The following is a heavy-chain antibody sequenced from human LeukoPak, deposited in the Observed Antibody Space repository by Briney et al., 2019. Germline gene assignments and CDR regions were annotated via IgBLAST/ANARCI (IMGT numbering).Heavy chain of an antibody. Sequence: SETLSLTCTVSGVPLSSNTYYWGWIRQPPGKGLEWIGSISHSGSAYYNPSLKSRVSISVDTSMTQMSLKLSSVTASDTAVYYCASPPSYYYETSGYSHDAFDLWGQGTMITVSS. CDR3: ASPPSYYYETSGYSHDAFDL. CDR2: ISHSGSA. J-gene: IGHJ3*01. D-gene: IGHD3-22*01. V-gene: IGHV4-39*01. CDR1: GVPLSSNTYY.